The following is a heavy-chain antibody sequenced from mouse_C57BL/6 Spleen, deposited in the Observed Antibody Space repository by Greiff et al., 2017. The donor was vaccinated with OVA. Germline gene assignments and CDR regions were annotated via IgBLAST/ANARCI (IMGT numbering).Heavy chain of an antibody. Sequence: LVESGGGLVKPGGSLKLSCAASGFTFSDYGMHWVRQAPEKGLEWVAYISSGISTIYYADTVKGRFTISRDNAKNTLFLQMTSLRSEDTAMYYCARLFITTYWGQGTLVTVSA. CDR2: ISSGISTI. CDR1: GFTFSDYG. V-gene: IGHV5-17*01. J-gene: IGHJ3*01. CDR3: ARLFITTY. D-gene: IGHD1-1*01.